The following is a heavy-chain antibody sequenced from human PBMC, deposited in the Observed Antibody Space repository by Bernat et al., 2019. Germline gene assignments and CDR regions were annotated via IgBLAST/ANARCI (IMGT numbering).Heavy chain of an antibody. CDR2: IYYSGST. Sequence: QRQRQEEGPGLVKPSETRARTGKGGGGAISSSSYYWGGSRQPPGKGLEWIGSIYYSGSTYYNPSLKSRVTISVDTSKNQFSLKLSSVTAADTAVYYCARATGEAFDIWGQGTMVTVSS. V-gene: IGHV4-39*01. D-gene: IGHD5-12*01. CDR3: ARATGEAFDI. J-gene: IGHJ3*02. CDR1: GGAISSSSYY.